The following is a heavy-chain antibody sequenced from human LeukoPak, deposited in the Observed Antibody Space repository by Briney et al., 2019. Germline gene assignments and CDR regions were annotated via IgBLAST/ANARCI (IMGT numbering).Heavy chain of an antibody. Sequence: GGSLRLSCAASGFTFSSYGMHWVRQAPGKGLEWVAVISYDGSNKYYADSVKGRFTISRDNSKNTLYLQMNSLRAGDTAVYYCAKPFYGSGSYYKHYYYGMDVWGKGTTVTVSS. V-gene: IGHV3-30*18. CDR2: ISYDGSNK. CDR3: AKPFYGSGSYYKHYYYGMDV. CDR1: GFTFSSYG. J-gene: IGHJ6*04. D-gene: IGHD3-10*01.